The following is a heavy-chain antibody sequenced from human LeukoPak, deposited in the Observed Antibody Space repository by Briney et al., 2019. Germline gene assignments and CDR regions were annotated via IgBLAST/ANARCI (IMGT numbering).Heavy chain of an antibody. D-gene: IGHD3-3*01. CDR3: ARDLTYYDFWNNWFDP. CDR2: IYTSGST. J-gene: IGHJ5*02. CDR1: GGSISSYY. Sequence: SETLSLTCTVSGGSISSYYWRWIRQPAGKGLEWIGRIYTSGSTNYNPSLKSRVTMSVDTSKNQFSLKLSSVTAADTAVYYCARDLTYYDFWNNWFDPWGQGTLVTVSS. V-gene: IGHV4-4*07.